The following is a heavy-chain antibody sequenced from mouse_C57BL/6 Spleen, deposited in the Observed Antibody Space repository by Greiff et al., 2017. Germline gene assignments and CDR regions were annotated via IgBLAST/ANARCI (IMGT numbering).Heavy chain of an antibody. D-gene: IGHD2-3*01. J-gene: IGHJ4*01. CDR1: GFTFSSYG. CDR3: ARHRDGYYMDY. CDR2: ISSGGSYT. V-gene: IGHV5-6*01. Sequence: EVKLMESGGDLVKPGGSLKLSCAASGFTFSSYGMSWVRQTPDKRLEWVATISSGGSYTYYPDSVKGRFTISRDNAKNTLYLQMSSLKSEDTAMYYCARHRDGYYMDYWRPGTSVPVSS.